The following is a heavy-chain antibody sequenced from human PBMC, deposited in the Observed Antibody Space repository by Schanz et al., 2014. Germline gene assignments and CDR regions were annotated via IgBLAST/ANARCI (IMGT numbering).Heavy chain of an antibody. CDR1: GFTFSSYA. V-gene: IGHV3-21*05. J-gene: IGHJ4*02. CDR2: ISGTTTYT. D-gene: IGHD3-3*01. Sequence: EVQLVESGGYLVQPGGSLRLSCSASGFTFSSYAMHWVRQASGKGLEWVSYISGTTTYTNYADSVKGRFTISRDNAKNSLYLQMNSLRAEDTAVYYCARSAGRDFWSGYYTRFDYWGQGTLVTVSS. CDR3: ARSAGRDFWSGYYTRFDY.